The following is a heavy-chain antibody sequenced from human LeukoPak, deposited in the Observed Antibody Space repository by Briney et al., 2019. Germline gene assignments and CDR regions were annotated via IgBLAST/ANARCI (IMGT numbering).Heavy chain of an antibody. CDR1: GFTFSSYW. CDR2: IKQDGSEK. J-gene: IGHJ3*02. D-gene: IGHD3-3*01. V-gene: IGHV3-7*01. CDR3: ARGLEWLPHAFDI. Sequence: GGSLRLSCAASGFTFSSYWMTWVRQAPGKGLEWVANIKQDGSEKYYVDSVKGRFTISRDNAKNSLYLQMNSLRAEDTAVYYCARGLEWLPHAFDIWGQGTMVTVSS.